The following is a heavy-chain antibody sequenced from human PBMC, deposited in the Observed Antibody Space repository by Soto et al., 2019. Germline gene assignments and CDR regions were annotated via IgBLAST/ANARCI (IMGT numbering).Heavy chain of an antibody. V-gene: IGHV3-7*01. CDR1: GSTFSSYW. J-gene: IGHJ4*02. D-gene: IGHD2-2*01. Sequence: GGSLRLSCAASGSTFSSYWMSWVRQAPGKGLEWVANIKQDGSEKYYVDSVKGRFTISRGNSKNSLYLQMNSLRAEDTAVSSCARDRGDIVVVPAANDYWGQRTLVTVSS. CDR3: ARDRGDIVVVPAANDY. CDR2: IKQDGSEK.